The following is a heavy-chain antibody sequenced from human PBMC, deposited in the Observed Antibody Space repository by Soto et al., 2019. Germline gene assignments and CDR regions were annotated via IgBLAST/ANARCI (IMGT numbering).Heavy chain of an antibody. CDR1: GFTFSNYA. CDR3: AKDTGRGGGSVFDY. D-gene: IGHD2-15*01. Sequence: EVQLLESGGGLVQPGGSLRLSCAASGFTFSNYAMSWVRQARGKGLEWVSAISGSGGNTYYTDSVKGRFTISRDNFKNTLNLQMNSLRAEDTAVYYCAKDTGRGGGSVFDYWGQGTLVTVST. J-gene: IGHJ4*02. CDR2: ISGSGGNT. V-gene: IGHV3-23*01.